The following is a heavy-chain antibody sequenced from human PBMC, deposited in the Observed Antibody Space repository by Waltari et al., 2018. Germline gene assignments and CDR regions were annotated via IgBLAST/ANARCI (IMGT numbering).Heavy chain of an antibody. CDR1: GGSFSGYY. Sequence: QVQLQQWGAGLLKPSETLSLTCAVYGGSFSGYYWSWIRQPPGKGLEWIGEINHSESTNYNPSLKSRVTISVDTSKNQFSLKLSSVTAADTAVYYCARGRGRVWQQLPYFDYWGQGTLVTVSS. CDR2: INHSEST. V-gene: IGHV4-34*01. J-gene: IGHJ4*02. CDR3: ARGRGRVWQQLPYFDY. D-gene: IGHD6-13*01.